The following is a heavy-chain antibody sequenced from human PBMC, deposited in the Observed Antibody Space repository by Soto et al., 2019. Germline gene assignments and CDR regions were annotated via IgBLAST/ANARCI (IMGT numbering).Heavy chain of an antibody. D-gene: IGHD3-10*01. CDR2: INTGNGNT. J-gene: IGHJ4*02. Sequence: ASGKVCCKASGYTFKTYSMHWVRQAPGQRLEWMGWINTGNGNTKYSQKFQGRVTITRDTSASTAYMELSSLRSEDTAVYYCARSVVVRGVFTLDYWGQGTLVTVSS. CDR3: ARSVVVRGVFTLDY. CDR1: GYTFKTYS. V-gene: IGHV1-3*04.